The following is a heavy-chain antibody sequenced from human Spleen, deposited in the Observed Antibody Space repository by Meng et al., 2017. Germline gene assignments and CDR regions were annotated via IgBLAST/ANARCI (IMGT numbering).Heavy chain of an antibody. V-gene: IGHV1-69*01. CDR1: GVTFTTRT. D-gene: IGHD3-10*01. J-gene: IGHJ4*02. Sequence: QVQLVQSGAEGKKPGASVKVSCKVSGVTFTTRTISWVRQAPGQGLEWMGGITPIFGVAKYAQRSQGRVTISADESTSTVYMEMSSLSHEDTAVYYCARDRDGDRGPYWGQGTLVTVSS. CDR3: ARDRDGDRGPY. CDR2: ITPIFGVA.